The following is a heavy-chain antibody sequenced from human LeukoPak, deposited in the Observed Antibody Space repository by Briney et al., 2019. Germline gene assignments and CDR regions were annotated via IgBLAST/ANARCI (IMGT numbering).Heavy chain of an antibody. CDR2: ISYDGSNK. D-gene: IGHD5-18*01. Sequence: GGSLRLSCAASGFTFSSYGMHWVRQAPGKGLEWVAVISYDGSNKYYADSVKGRFTISRDNSKNTLYLQMNSLRAEDTAVYYCAKEIYGYSYGRADYFDYWGREPWSPSPQ. V-gene: IGHV3-30*18. CDR1: GFTFSSYG. J-gene: IGHJ4*02. CDR3: AKEIYGYSYGRADYFDY.